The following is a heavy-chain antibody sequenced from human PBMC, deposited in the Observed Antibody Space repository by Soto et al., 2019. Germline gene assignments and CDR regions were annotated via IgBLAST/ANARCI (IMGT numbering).Heavy chain of an antibody. J-gene: IGHJ4*02. CDR3: ARALDWNYDRTFDY. D-gene: IGHD1-7*01. CDR2: IWYDGSNK. V-gene: IGHV3-33*01. Sequence: QVQLVESGGGVVQPGRSLRLSCAASGFTFSSYGMHWVRQAPGKGLEWVAVIWYDGSNKYYADSVKGRFTISRDNSKNTLYLQMNSLRAADTAVYYCARALDWNYDRTFDYWGRGSLVTVSS. CDR1: GFTFSSYG.